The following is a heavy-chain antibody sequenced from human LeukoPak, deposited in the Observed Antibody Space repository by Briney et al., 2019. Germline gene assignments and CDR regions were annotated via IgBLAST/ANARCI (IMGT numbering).Heavy chain of an antibody. CDR2: INHSGST. V-gene: IGHV4-34*01. D-gene: IGHD2-15*01. Sequence: ASETLSLTCAVYGGSFSGYYWSWIRQPPGKGLEWIGEINHSGSTHYNPSLKSRVTISVDTSKNQFSLKLSSVTAADTAVYYCARGENCSGGSCYSGGLDPWGQGTLVTVSS. CDR1: GGSFSGYY. CDR3: ARGENCSGGSCYSGGLDP. J-gene: IGHJ5*02.